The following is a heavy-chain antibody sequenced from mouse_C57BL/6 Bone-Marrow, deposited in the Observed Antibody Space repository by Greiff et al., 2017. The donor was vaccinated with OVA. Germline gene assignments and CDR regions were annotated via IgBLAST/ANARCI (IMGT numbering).Heavy chain of an antibody. D-gene: IGHD4-1*01. CDR3: TREWEARGFDT. CDR1: GFTFSSYA. V-gene: IGHV5-4*01. J-gene: IGHJ2*01. Sequence: EVQRVESGGGLVKPGGSLKLSCAASGFTFSSYAMSWVRQTPEKRLEWVATISDGGSYTYYPDNVKGRFTISRDNAKKTLYMQMSHLQSDDTAMYYCTREWEARGFDTWGKGTTLTVSA. CDR2: ISDGGSYT.